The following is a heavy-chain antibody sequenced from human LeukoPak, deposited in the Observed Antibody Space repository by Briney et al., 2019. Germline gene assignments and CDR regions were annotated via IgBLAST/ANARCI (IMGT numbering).Heavy chain of an antibody. Sequence: GASVKVSCKASGYTFSSYGISWVRQAPGQGLEWMGWISGYNGNTNYAQKLQGRVTMTTDTSTSTAYMELRSLRSDDTAVYYCASHYGDYHYAYWGQGTLVTVSS. CDR1: GYTFSSYG. D-gene: IGHD4-17*01. CDR2: ISGYNGNT. J-gene: IGHJ4*02. V-gene: IGHV1-18*01. CDR3: ASHYGDYHYAY.